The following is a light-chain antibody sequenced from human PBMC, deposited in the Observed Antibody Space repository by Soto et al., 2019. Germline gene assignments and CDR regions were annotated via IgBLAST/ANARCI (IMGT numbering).Light chain of an antibody. CDR1: QSVSSSY. CDR2: GAS. J-gene: IGKJ5*01. V-gene: IGKV3D-7*01. Sequence: PGERVTPSCRASQSVSSSYLTWYQQKPGQAPRLLIYGASTRATGIPARFSGSGSGTDFTLTISSLQPEDFAVYYCQQDYNLPYTFGQGTRLEIK. CDR3: QQDYNLPYT.